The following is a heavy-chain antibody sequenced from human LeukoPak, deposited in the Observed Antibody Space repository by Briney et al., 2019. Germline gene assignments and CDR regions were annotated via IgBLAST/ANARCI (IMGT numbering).Heavy chain of an antibody. D-gene: IGHD6-19*01. J-gene: IGHJ4*02. V-gene: IGHV1-2*02. CDR1: GYTFTNYY. CDR3: AREPRSGWYEGTYYFDY. Sequence: GASVTVSCKASGYTFTNYYMHWVRQAPGQGLEWMGWINPNSGGTNYAQKFQGRVTMTRDTSISTAYMELSRLRSDDTALYYCAREPRSGWYEGTYYFDYWGQGTLVTVSS. CDR2: INPNSGGT.